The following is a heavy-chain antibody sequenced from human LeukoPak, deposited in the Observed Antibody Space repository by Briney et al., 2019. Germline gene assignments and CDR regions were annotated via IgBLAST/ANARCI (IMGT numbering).Heavy chain of an antibody. Sequence: ASVKVSCKASGYTFTSYGISWVRRAPGQGLEWMGWISAYNGNTNYAQKLQGRVTMTTDTSTSTAYMELRSLRSDDTAVYYCARGETGIRRDGYTFDYWGQGTLVTVSS. J-gene: IGHJ4*02. V-gene: IGHV1-18*01. CDR1: GYTFTSYG. CDR2: ISAYNGNT. D-gene: IGHD5-24*01. CDR3: ARGETGIRRDGYTFDY.